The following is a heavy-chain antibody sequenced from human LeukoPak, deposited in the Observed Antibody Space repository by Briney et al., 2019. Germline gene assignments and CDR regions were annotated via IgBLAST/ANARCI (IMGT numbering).Heavy chain of an antibody. D-gene: IGHD3-22*01. CDR3: ARAQQYYYDSSGYYYRGYFDY. CDR2: IYTSGST. CDR1: GGSISSGSYY. J-gene: IGHJ4*02. Sequence: SETLSLTCTVSGGSISSGSYYWSWIRQPAGKGLEWIGRIYTSGSTNYNPSLKSRVTISVDTSKNQFSLKLSSVTAADTAVYYCARAQQYYYDSSGYYYRGYFDYWGQGTLVTVSS. V-gene: IGHV4-61*02.